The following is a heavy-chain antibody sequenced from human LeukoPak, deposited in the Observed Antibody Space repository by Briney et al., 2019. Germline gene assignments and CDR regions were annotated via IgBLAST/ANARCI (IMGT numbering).Heavy chain of an antibody. Sequence: ASVKVSCKASGYTFTSRGFSWVRQAPGQGLEWMGWINADNGNTNYAQKLQGRVTVTTDTSTSTAYMELRSLRPDDTAVYYCARDEISGGWYNHWGQGTLVTVSS. CDR1: GYTFTSRG. D-gene: IGHD6-19*01. CDR2: INADNGNT. V-gene: IGHV1-18*04. J-gene: IGHJ4*02. CDR3: ARDEISGGWYNH.